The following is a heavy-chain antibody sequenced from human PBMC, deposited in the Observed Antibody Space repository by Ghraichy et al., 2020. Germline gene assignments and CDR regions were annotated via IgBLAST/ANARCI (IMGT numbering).Heavy chain of an antibody. CDR3: ASDSFSGELSSCGGDCYSPAFDI. Sequence: SETLSLTFTVSGGSISSYYWSWIRQPPGKGLEWIGYIYYSGSTNYNPSLKSRVTISLDTSKNQFSLKLSSVTAADTAVYYCASDSFSGELSSCGGDCYSPAFDIWGQGTMVTVFS. J-gene: IGHJ3*02. D-gene: IGHD2-21*01. V-gene: IGHV4-59*01. CDR1: GGSISSYY. CDR2: IYYSGST.